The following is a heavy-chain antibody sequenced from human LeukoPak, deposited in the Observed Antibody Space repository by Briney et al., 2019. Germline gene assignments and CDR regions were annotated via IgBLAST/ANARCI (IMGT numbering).Heavy chain of an antibody. V-gene: IGHV4-59*01. Sequence: SETLSLTCTVSGGSISSYYWSWIRQPPGKGLEWIGYMYNSGTTNYNPSLKSRVTISIDTSKNQFSLKLSSVTAADTAVYYCARATYYYDSSGYCARWFDPWGQGTLVTVSS. CDR3: ARATYYYDSSGYCARWFDP. CDR1: GGSISSYY. J-gene: IGHJ5*02. D-gene: IGHD3-22*01. CDR2: MYNSGTT.